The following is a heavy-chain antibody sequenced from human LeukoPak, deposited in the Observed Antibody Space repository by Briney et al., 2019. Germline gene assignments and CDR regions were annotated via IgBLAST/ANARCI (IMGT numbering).Heavy chain of an antibody. CDR1: GGSISSGGYY. J-gene: IGHJ3*02. V-gene: IGHV4-31*03. CDR3: ARVVVVPAANQDAFDT. CDR2: IYYSGST. Sequence: SETLSLTCTVSGGSISSGGYYWSWIRQHPGKGLEWIGYIYYSGSTYYNPSLKSRVTISVDTSKNQFSLKLSSVTAADTAVYYCARVVVVPAANQDAFDTWGQGTMVTVSS. D-gene: IGHD2-2*01.